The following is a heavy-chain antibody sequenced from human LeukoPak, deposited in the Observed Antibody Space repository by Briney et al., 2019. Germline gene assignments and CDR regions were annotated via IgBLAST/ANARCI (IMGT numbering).Heavy chain of an antibody. D-gene: IGHD3-9*01. CDR2: INHSGST. J-gene: IGHJ6*02. CDR3: ARGLRYFDWSTLRPNYYYYGMDV. Sequence: TSETLSLTCAVYGGSFSGYYWSWIRQPPGKGLEWIGEINHSGSTNYNPSLKSRVTISVDTSKNQFSLKLSSVTAADTAVYYCARGLRYFDWSTLRPNYYYYGMDVWGQGTTVTVSS. CDR1: GGSFSGYY. V-gene: IGHV4-34*01.